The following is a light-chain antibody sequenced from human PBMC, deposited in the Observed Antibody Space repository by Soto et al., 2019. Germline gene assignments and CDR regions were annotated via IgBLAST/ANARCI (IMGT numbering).Light chain of an antibody. CDR3: QQYGRSPMFT. CDR2: GAS. CDR1: QSVSSNY. V-gene: IGKV3-20*01. Sequence: EIVLTQSPGTLSLSPGETATLSCRASQSVSSNYLAWYQQKPGQAPRLLIYGASRGAAGVPDGFSGSGSGTDFTLTISRLETEDVAVYFCQQYGRSPMFTFGQGTKLEVK. J-gene: IGKJ2*01.